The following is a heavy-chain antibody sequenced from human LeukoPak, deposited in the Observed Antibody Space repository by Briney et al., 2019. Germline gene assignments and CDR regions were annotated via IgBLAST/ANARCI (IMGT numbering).Heavy chain of an antibody. J-gene: IGHJ4*02. CDR3: ARDRDSSSHFDY. CDR2: IYHSGST. D-gene: IGHD6-13*01. Sequence: SETLSLTCAVSGGSISSNNWWSWVRQPPGKGLEWIGEIYHSGSTNYNPSLKSRVTISVDKSKNQFSLKLSSVTAADTAVYYCARDRDSSSHFDYWGQGTLVTVSS. V-gene: IGHV4-4*02. CDR1: GGSISSNNW.